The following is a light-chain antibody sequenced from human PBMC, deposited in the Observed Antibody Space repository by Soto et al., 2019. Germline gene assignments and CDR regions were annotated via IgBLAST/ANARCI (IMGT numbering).Light chain of an antibody. Sequence: EIVLTQSPATLSLSPGERATLSCRASQSVSSSLAWYQQTPGQAPRLLIYDASNRSTGIPARFSGSGSVTDFTLTISSLEPEDFAVDYCQHRSNWPPYTFGQGTKLEIK. CDR1: QSVSSS. J-gene: IGKJ2*01. CDR2: DAS. CDR3: QHRSNWPPYT. V-gene: IGKV3-11*01.